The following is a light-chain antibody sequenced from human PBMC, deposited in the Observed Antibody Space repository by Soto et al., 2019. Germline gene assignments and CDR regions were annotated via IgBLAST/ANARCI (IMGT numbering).Light chain of an antibody. CDR1: QSVSSSY. V-gene: IGKV3-20*01. J-gene: IGKJ2*01. CDR3: QQYGSSPLYT. CDR2: GAS. Sequence: EIVLTQSPGTLSLSPGERATLSCRASQSVSSSYLAWYQQKPGQAPRLLIYGASSRATGIPDRFSGSVSGTYFTLPISRLEPEDFAVYYCQQYGSSPLYTFGQGTTLEIK.